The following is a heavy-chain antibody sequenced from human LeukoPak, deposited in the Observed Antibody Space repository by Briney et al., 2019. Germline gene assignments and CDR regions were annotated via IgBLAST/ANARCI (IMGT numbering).Heavy chain of an antibody. CDR3: ARNVKIAGDTYYRWFGP. V-gene: IGHV4-4*09. CDR1: GGSISDYY. Sequence: SETLSLTCTVSGGSISDYYWSWIRQPPRKGLEWIAYIHTSGGTNYNPSLKSRVVVSVDTSKNQFSLKLSSVTAADTAIYYCARNVKIAGDTYYRWFGPWGQGTLVTVSS. J-gene: IGHJ5*02. D-gene: IGHD2-21*02. CDR2: IHTSGGT.